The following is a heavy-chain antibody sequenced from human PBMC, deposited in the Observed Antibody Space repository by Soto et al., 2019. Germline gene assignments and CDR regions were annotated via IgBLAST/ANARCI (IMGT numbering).Heavy chain of an antibody. CDR2: ISGSGGST. CDR3: AKSSNYVNYYGMDV. D-gene: IGHD4-4*01. J-gene: IGHJ6*02. Sequence: PGVSLRLSCAASGFTFSSYAMSWVRQAPGKGLEWVSAISGSGGSTHYADSVKGRFTISRDNSKNTLYLQMNSLRAEDTAVYYCAKSSNYVNYYGMDVWGQGTTVTVSS. CDR1: GFTFSSYA. V-gene: IGHV3-23*01.